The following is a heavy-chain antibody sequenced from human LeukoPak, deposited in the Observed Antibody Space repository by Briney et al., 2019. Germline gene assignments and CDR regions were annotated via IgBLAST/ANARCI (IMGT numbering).Heavy chain of an antibody. D-gene: IGHD3-16*01. CDR2: INHSGST. V-gene: IGHV4-34*01. CDR3: ARAWGTRPRHFDY. CDR1: GGSFSGYY. J-gene: IGHJ4*02. Sequence: PSETLSLTCAVYGGSFSGYYWNWIRQPPGKGLEWIGEINHSGSTNYNPSLKSRVTISVDTSKNQFSLKLSSVTAADTAVYCCARAWGTRPRHFDYWGQGTLVTVSS.